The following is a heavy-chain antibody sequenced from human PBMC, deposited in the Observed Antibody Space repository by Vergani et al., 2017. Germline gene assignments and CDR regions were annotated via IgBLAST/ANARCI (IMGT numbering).Heavy chain of an antibody. J-gene: IGHJ4*02. CDR1: GFTFSSYS. Sequence: EVQLVESGGGLVKPGGSLRLSCAASGFTFSSYSMNWVRQAPGKGLEWASSISSSSSYIYYADSVKGRFTISRDNAKNSLYLQMNGLRAEDTAVYYCARASRYCSGGSCFDYWGQGTLVTVSS. CDR3: ARASRYCSGGSCFDY. CDR2: ISSSSSYI. D-gene: IGHD2-15*01. V-gene: IGHV3-21*01.